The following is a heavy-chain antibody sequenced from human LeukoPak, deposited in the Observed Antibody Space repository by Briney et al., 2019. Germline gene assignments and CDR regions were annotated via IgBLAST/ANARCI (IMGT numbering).Heavy chain of an antibody. V-gene: IGHV3-48*03. D-gene: IGHD6-19*01. CDR2: ISSSGSTI. CDR1: GFTFSSYE. J-gene: IGHJ4*02. Sequence: GGSLRLSCAASGFTFSSYEMNWVRQAPGKGLEWVSYISSSGSTIYYADSVKGRFTISRDNAKNSLYLQMNSLRAEDMALYYCAKDKGAGPEYYFDYWGQGTLVTVSS. CDR3: AKDKGAGPEYYFDY.